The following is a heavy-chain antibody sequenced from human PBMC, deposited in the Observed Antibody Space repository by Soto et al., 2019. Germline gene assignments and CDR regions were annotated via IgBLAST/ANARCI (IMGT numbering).Heavy chain of an antibody. D-gene: IGHD1-26*01. CDR2: ISSNGGST. V-gene: IGHV3-64D*06. CDR3: VKDRWVDY. J-gene: IGHJ4*02. Sequence: GSLRLSSSAPVFTCSSYAMHWVRQAPGKGLEYVSSISSNGGSTYYADSVKGRFTISRDNSKNNLYLQMSSLRAEDTAVYYCVKDRWVDYWGQGTLVTVSS. CDR1: VFTCSSYA.